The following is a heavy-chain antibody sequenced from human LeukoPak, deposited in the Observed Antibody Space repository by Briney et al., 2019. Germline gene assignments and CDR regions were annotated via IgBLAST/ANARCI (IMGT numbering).Heavy chain of an antibody. Sequence: PSQTLSLTCAVSGGSISSGGYSWSWIRQPPGKGLEWIGYIYHSGSTYYNPSLKSRVTISVDRSKNQFSLKLSSVTAADTAVYYCARSPHPYYYYGMDVWGKGTTVTASS. CDR1: GGSISSGGYS. J-gene: IGHJ6*04. CDR2: IYHSGST. CDR3: ARSPHPYYYYGMDV. V-gene: IGHV4-30-2*01.